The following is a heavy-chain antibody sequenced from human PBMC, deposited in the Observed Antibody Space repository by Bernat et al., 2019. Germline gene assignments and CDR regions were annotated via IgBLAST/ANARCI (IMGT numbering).Heavy chain of an antibody. CDR3: ASFGEYPFDY. CDR1: GFTFSSYG. V-gene: IGHV3-30*03. J-gene: IGHJ4*02. CDR2: ISYDGSNK. D-gene: IGHD3-10*01. Sequence: QVQLVESGGGVVQPGSSLRLSCAASGFTFSSYGMHWVRQAPGKGLEWVAVISYDGSNKYYADSVKGRFTISRDNSKNTLYLQMNSLRAEDTAVYYCASFGEYPFDYWGQGTLVTVSS.